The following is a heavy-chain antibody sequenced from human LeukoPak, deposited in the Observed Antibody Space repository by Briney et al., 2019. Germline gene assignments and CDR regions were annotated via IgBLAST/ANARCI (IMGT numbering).Heavy chain of an antibody. V-gene: IGHV3-13*01. CDR2: IGTAGDT. D-gene: IGHD2-2*01. J-gene: IGHJ2*01. CDR1: GFTFSSYD. CDR3: ARGGYCSSTSCYPGWYFDL. Sequence: GGSLRLSYAASGFTFSSYDMHWVRQATGKGLEWVSAIGTAGDTYYPGSVKGRFTISRENAKNSLYLQMNSLRAGDTAVYYCARGGYCSSTSCYPGWYFDLWGRGTLVTVSS.